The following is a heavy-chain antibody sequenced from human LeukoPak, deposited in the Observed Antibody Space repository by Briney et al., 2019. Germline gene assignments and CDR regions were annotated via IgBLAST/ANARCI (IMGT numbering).Heavy chain of an antibody. J-gene: IGHJ6*02. CDR2: MNPNSGNT. V-gene: IGHV1-8*01. CDR1: GYTFTSYD. CDR3: ANSIVGATMVGYYYYYGMDV. Sequence: WASVKVSCKASGYTFTSYDINWVRQATGQGLEWMGWMNPNSGNTGYAQKFQGRVTMTRNTSISTAYMELSSLRSEDTAVYYCANSIVGATMVGYYYYYGMDVRGQGTTVTISS. D-gene: IGHD1-26*01.